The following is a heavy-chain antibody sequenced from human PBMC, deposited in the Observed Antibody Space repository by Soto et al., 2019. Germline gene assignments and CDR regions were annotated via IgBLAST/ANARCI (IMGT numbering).Heavy chain of an antibody. CDR1: GYTFTSYG. J-gene: IGHJ6*03. CDR3: ARAVIVVVPAYNYYYMDV. CDR2: ISAYNGNT. Sequence: ASVKVSCKASGYTFTSYGISWVRQAPGQGLEWMGWISAYNGNTNYAQKLQGRVTMTTDTSTNTAYMELRSLRSDDTAVYYCARAVIVVVPAYNYYYMDVWGKGTTVTVSS. V-gene: IGHV1-18*01. D-gene: IGHD2-2*01.